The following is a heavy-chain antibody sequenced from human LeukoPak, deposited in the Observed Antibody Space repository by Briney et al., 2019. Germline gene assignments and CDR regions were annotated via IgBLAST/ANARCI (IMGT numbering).Heavy chain of an antibody. CDR3: ARDSYGSPQVY. V-gene: IGHV3-48*04. CDR1: GFTFSSYW. CDR2: ISSRGSTI. D-gene: IGHD3-10*01. Sequence: GGSLRLSCAASGFTFSSYWRTWVRQAPGKGLEGVSYISSRGSTIYYADSVKGRFTISRDNAKNSLYLQMNSLRAEDTAVYYCARDSYGSPQVYWGQGTLVTVSS. J-gene: IGHJ4*02.